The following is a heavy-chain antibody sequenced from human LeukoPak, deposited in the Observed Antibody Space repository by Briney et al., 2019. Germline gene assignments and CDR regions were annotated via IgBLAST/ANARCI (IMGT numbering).Heavy chain of an antibody. CDR3: ARDSSSNDWFDP. D-gene: IGHD6-6*01. CDR2: IIPILGIA. Sequence: SVKVSCKASGGTFSSYAISWVRQAPGQGLEWMGRIIPILGIANYAQKFQGRVTITADKSTSTAYMELSRLRSEDTAVYYCARDSSSNDWFDPWGQGTLVTVSS. V-gene: IGHV1-69*04. CDR1: GGTFSSYA. J-gene: IGHJ5*02.